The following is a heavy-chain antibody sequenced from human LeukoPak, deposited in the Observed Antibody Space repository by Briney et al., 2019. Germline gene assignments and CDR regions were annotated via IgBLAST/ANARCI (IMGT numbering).Heavy chain of an antibody. CDR1: GYSFTGYF. V-gene: IGHV1-2*02. CDR2: INPNSGGT. J-gene: IGHJ4*02. CDR3: ARDSLAAVVDF. Sequence: ASVKVSCKASGYSFTGYFIHWVRQAPGQGLEWMGWINPNSGGTNYAQKFQGRFTMTRDTSISTAYMELSSLRSDDTAVYYCARDSLAAVVDFWGRGTLVTVSS. D-gene: IGHD2-15*01.